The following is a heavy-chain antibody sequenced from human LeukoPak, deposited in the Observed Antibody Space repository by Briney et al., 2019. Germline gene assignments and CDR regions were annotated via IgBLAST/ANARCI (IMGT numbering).Heavy chain of an antibody. CDR1: GFRSKNYW. J-gene: IGHJ4*02. D-gene: IGHD1-26*01. V-gene: IGHV5-51*01. CDR2: IYLADSDA. Sequence: GESLKISCKASGFRSKNYWIAWVRQMPGKGLEWMGIIYLADSDARYTPSFQGQVSMSADTSLSTAYLQWSSLKASDTAMYYCARQDSGSPYAHFDYWGQGTLVTVSS. CDR3: ARQDSGSPYAHFDY.